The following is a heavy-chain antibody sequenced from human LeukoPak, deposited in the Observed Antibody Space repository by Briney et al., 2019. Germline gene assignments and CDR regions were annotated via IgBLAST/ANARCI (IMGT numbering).Heavy chain of an antibody. Sequence: GGSLRLSCAASGFTLSRATMSWPRQAPGKGLEWVSALNSAGGSTSAESVKGRFTISRDNSKNTLYLQMNSLRAEDTAVYYCAKGSDTAGSYRPFDHWGQGTLVTVSS. CDR1: GFTLSRAT. J-gene: IGHJ4*02. V-gene: IGHV3-23*01. CDR3: AKGSDTAGSYRPFDH. D-gene: IGHD3-10*01. CDR2: LNSAGGST.